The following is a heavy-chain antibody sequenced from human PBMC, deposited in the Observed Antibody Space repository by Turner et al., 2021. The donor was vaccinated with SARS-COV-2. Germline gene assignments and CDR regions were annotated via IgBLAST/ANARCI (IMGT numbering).Heavy chain of an antibody. CDR3: ARALSERLYSYDSNYYLRNRFDP. CDR1: GGSISSYY. D-gene: IGHD3-22*01. Sequence: QVQLQESGPGLVKPSETLSLTCSVSGGSISSYYWGLIRQSPGKGLEWIGYIHYSGTANYSPSLMSQVSISVDTSKNQVSLRMTSVTAADTAVYYCARALSERLYSYDSNYYLRNRFDPWGQGTLVTVS. CDR2: IHYSGTA. V-gene: IGHV4-59*01. J-gene: IGHJ5*02.